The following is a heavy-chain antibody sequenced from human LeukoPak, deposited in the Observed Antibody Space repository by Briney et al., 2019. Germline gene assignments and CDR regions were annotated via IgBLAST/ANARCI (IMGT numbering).Heavy chain of an antibody. CDR3: ARGRKDSLYYYMDV. CDR2: IYTSGST. Sequence: SETLSLTCTVSGGSLSSGSYYWSWIRQPAGKGLEWIGRIYTSGSTNYNPSLKSRVTISVDPSKNQISMKLSSVTAAHTAVYYCARGRKDSLYYYMDVWGKGTTVTVSS. J-gene: IGHJ6*03. V-gene: IGHV4-61*02. D-gene: IGHD3/OR15-3a*01. CDR1: GGSLSSGSYY.